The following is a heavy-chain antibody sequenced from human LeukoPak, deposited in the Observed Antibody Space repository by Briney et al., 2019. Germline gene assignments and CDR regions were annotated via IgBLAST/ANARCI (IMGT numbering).Heavy chain of an antibody. CDR1: GFTFSSHS. D-gene: IGHD2-2*01. J-gene: IGHJ4*02. CDR2: IGISSGNT. Sequence: GGSLRLSCAASGFTFSSHSMNWVRQAPGKGLEWISYIGISSGNTKYADSVKGRFTISGDKAKNSVYLQMNSLRVEDTAVYYCARDTKYAFDNWGQGTLVTVSS. V-gene: IGHV3-48*01. CDR3: ARDTKYAFDN.